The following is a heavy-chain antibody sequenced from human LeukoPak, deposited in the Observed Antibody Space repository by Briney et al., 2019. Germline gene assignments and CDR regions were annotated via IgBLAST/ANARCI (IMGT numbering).Heavy chain of an antibody. CDR1: GYSISSGYY. CDR2: IYHSGST. J-gene: IGHJ4*02. CDR3: ARSRTTYSSSLPGGY. V-gene: IGHV4-38-2*02. D-gene: IGHD6-13*01. Sequence: PSETLSLTCTVSGYSISSGYYWGWIRQPPGQGLEWIGSIYHSGSTYYNPSLKSRVTISVDTSKNQFSLKLSSVTAADTAVYYCARSRTTYSSSLPGGYWGQGTLVTVSS.